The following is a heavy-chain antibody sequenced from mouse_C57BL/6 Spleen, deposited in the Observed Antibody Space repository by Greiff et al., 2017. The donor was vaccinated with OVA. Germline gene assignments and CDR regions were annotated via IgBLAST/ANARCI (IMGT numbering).Heavy chain of an antibody. Sequence: QVQLQQPGAELVRPGTSVKLSCKASGYTFTSYWMHWVKQRPGQGLEWIGVIDPSDSYTNYNQKFKGKATLTVDKSSSTAYMQLSSLTSEDSAVYYCARRELTGTEDYFDYWGQGTTLTVSS. J-gene: IGHJ2*01. D-gene: IGHD4-1*01. V-gene: IGHV1-59*01. CDR1: GYTFTSYW. CDR3: ARRELTGTEDYFDY. CDR2: IDPSDSYT.